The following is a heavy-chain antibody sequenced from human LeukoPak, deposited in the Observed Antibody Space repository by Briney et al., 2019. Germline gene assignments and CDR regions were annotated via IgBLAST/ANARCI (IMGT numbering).Heavy chain of an antibody. CDR3: ATLDLPPSTAAVAS. V-gene: IGHV1-24*01. J-gene: IGHJ5*01. CDR1: GYTLSQLS. D-gene: IGHD6-13*01. Sequence: ASVQVSCKVSGYTLSQLSIHWLRPGPGKGLEWMAGFVLEDGERIYARKFRDRVRVTEDTSTATGYMELSSLRSEDTAVYYCATLDLPPSTAAVASWGQGTLVTVSS. CDR2: FVLEDGER.